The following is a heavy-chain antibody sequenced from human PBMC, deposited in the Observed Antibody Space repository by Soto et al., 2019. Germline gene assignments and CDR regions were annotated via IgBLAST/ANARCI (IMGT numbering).Heavy chain of an antibody. CDR2: LDQDGSER. Sequence: EVQLVESGGGLVQPGGSLRLSCAASGFTFSTYWMTWVRRPPGKGLEWVANLDQDGSERYYVDSVRGRFTISRDNAKNSLYLQMNSLRAEXTAVYXXVCGGNXFVYWGQGTLVTVSP. J-gene: IGHJ4*02. D-gene: IGHD3-16*01. CDR1: GFTFSTYW. V-gene: IGHV3-7*01. CDR3: VCGGNXFVY.